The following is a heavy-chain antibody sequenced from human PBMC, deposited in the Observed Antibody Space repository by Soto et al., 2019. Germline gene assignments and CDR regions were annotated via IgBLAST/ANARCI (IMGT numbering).Heavy chain of an antibody. CDR3: AREGNNYDILTGRVYYYGMDV. D-gene: IGHD3-9*01. CDR1: GGSISSGDYY. CDR2: IYYSGST. J-gene: IGHJ6*02. Sequence: SETLSLTGTVSGGSISSGDYYWSWIRQPPGKGLEWIGYIYYSGSTYYNPSLKSRVTISVDTSKNQFSLKLSSVTAADTAVYYCAREGNNYDILTGRVYYYGMDVWGQGTTVTVSS. V-gene: IGHV4-30-4*01.